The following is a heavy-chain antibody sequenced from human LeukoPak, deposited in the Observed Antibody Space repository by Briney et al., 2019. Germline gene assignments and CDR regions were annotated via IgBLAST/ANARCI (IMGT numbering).Heavy chain of an antibody. J-gene: IGHJ6*03. CDR1: GYTFTGYY. V-gene: IGHV1-2*02. CDR2: INPNSGGT. CDR3: ARGSTYYDFWSGYYTRGSNYYYYYMDV. D-gene: IGHD3-3*01. Sequence: ASVKVSCKASGYTFTGYYMHWVRQAPGQGLEWMGWINPNSGGTNYAQKFQGRVTITRNTSISTAYMELSSLRSEDTAVYYCARGSTYYDFWSGYYTRGSNYYYYYMDVWGKGTTVTVSS.